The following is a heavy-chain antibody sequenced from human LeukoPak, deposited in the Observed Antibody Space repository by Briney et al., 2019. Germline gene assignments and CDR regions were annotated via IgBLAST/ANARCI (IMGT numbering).Heavy chain of an antibody. Sequence: GGSLRLSCAASGFTFSSYWMHWVRQAPGKGLVWVSRINSDGSSTSYADSVKGRFTISRDNARSTLYLQMNSLRAEDTAVYYCARDGDGYNFDYWGQGALVIVSS. CDR3: ARDGDGYNFDY. V-gene: IGHV3-74*01. D-gene: IGHD5-24*01. CDR1: GFTFSSYW. J-gene: IGHJ4*02. CDR2: INSDGSST.